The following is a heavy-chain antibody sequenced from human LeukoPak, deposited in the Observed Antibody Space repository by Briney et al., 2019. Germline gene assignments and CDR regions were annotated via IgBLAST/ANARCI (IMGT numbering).Heavy chain of an antibody. J-gene: IGHJ6*02. Sequence: SETLSLTCTVSGGSISSYYWSWIRQPAGKGLEWIGRIYTSGSTNYNPSLKSRVTMSVDTSKNQFSLKLSSVTAADTAVYYCARGLTAMVTGYYYYGMDVWGQGTTVTVSS. D-gene: IGHD5-18*01. V-gene: IGHV4-4*07. CDR1: GGSISSYY. CDR2: IYTSGST. CDR3: ARGLTAMVTGYYYYGMDV.